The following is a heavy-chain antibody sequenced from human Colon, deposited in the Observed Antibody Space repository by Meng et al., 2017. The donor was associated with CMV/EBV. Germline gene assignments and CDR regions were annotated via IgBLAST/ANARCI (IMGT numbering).Heavy chain of an antibody. D-gene: IGHD2/OR15-2a*01. CDR3: ARDGRGAYFRGLGMDV. V-gene: IGHV3-20*04. CDR2: INWNGGST. J-gene: IGHJ6*02. Sequence: GESLKISCAASGFTFDDYGMSWVRQAPGKGLEWVSGINWNGGSTGYADSVKGRFTISRDNAKTSLYLQMNSLRAEDTALYYCARDGRGAYFRGLGMDVWGQGTTVTVSS. CDR1: GFTFDDYG.